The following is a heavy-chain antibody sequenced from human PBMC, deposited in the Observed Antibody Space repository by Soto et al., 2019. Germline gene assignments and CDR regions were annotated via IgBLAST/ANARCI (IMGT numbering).Heavy chain of an antibody. Sequence: SETLSLTCTVSGASISNSYWSWIRQSPGKGLVWIGYVYYSGSTKYNPSLKSRVTISVDTSKNQFSLKLSSVTAADTAVYYCARGYYDSSGQSNTFDIWGQGTMVTVSS. J-gene: IGHJ3*02. CDR3: ARGYYDSSGQSNTFDI. CDR1: GASISNSY. V-gene: IGHV4-59*01. D-gene: IGHD3-22*01. CDR2: VYYSGST.